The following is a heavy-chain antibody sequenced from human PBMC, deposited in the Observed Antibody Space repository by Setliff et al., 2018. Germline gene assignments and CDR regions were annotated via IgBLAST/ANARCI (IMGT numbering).Heavy chain of an antibody. CDR3: ARDKRQYNFWSGYYGSWGNYFDY. D-gene: IGHD3-3*01. CDR1: GGSISSSSNY. Sequence: SETLSLTCTVSGGSISSSSNYWGWIRQPPGKGLEWIGSIYYSGSTYYNPSLKSRVTISVDTSKNQFSLKLSSVTAADTAVYYCARDKRQYNFWSGYYGSWGNYFDYWGQGTLVTVSS. V-gene: IGHV4-39*07. J-gene: IGHJ4*02. CDR2: IYYSGST.